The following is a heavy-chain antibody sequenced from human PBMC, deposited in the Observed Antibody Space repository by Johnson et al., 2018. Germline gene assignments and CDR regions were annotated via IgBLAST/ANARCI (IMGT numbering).Heavy chain of an antibody. V-gene: IGHV3-30*18. J-gene: IGHJ3*02. CDR2: ISYDGSNK. Sequence: QVQLVESGGGVVQPGRSLRLSCAVSGFTFSSYGMHWVRQAPGKGLEWVAVISYDGSNKYYADSVKGRFTISRDNSKNTLYLQMNSLRAEDTAVYYCAKSSITMRVVVANDAFDIWGQGTMVTVSS. D-gene: IGHD3-22*01. CDR3: AKSSITMRVVVANDAFDI. CDR1: GFTFSSYG.